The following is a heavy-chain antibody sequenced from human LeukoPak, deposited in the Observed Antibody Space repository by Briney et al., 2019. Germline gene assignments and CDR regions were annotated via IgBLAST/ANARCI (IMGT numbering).Heavy chain of an antibody. V-gene: IGHV3-23*01. Sequence: GGSLRLSCAASGFTFSSYAMERVRQAPGKGLEWVSYISGSGDNTYYADSVKGRFTISRDNSKNTLSLQMNSLRAEDTAVYYCVKRVTGTTRYFDSWSQGTLVTVSS. J-gene: IGHJ4*02. CDR3: VKRVTGTTRYFDS. D-gene: IGHD1-20*01. CDR1: GFTFSSYA. CDR2: ISGSGDNT.